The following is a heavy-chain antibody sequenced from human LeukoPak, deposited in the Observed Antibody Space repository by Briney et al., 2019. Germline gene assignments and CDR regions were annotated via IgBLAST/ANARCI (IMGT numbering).Heavy chain of an antibody. Sequence: ASVTVSCKASGYTFTSYGISWVRQAPGHGLERKGWISAYNGNTNYAQKLQGRVTMTTVTSTSTAYMELGSLRSDDTAVYYCARDLWGIAAAGFFDYWGQGTLVIVSS. D-gene: IGHD6-13*01. J-gene: IGHJ4*02. CDR1: GYTFTSYG. CDR3: ARDLWGIAAAGFFDY. V-gene: IGHV1-18*01. CDR2: ISAYNGNT.